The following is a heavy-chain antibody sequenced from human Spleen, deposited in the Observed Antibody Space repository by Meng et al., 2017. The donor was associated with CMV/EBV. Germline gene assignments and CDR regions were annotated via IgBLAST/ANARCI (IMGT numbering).Heavy chain of an antibody. CDR2: ISSSSSYI. V-gene: IGHV3-21*01. Sequence: EVQLVESGGGLVKPGGSPRLSCAAAGFTFRRDSMNWVRQTPGKGLEWVSSISSSSSYIYYADSVKGRFTISRDNAKNSLYLQMNSLRAEDTAVYYCAVVVAANWGQGTLVTVSS. CDR3: AVVVAAN. J-gene: IGHJ4*02. CDR1: GFTFRRDS. D-gene: IGHD2-15*01.